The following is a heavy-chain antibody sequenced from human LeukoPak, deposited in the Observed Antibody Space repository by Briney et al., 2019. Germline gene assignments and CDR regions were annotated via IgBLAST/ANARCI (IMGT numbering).Heavy chain of an antibody. J-gene: IGHJ4*02. CDR3: ARVHYSSSWYGGASFDY. D-gene: IGHD6-13*01. Sequence: SETLSLTCAVYGGSFSGYYWSWIRQPPGKGLEWIGEINHSGSTNYNPSLKSRVTISVDTSKNQFSLKLSSVTAADTAVYYCARVHYSSSWYGGASFDYWGQGTLVTVSS. CDR1: GGSFSGYY. CDR2: INHSGST. V-gene: IGHV4-34*01.